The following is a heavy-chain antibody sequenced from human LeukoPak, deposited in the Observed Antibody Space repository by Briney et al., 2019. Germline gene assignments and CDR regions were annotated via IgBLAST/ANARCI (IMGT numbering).Heavy chain of an antibody. CDR1: GFTFNSYW. J-gene: IGHJ4*02. D-gene: IGHD3-22*01. CDR3: VVWGEDSSGHRFDH. V-gene: IGHV3-74*01. Sequence: GGSLRLSCAASGFTFNSYWMHWVRQAPEKGLLWVSRINTDGSSTHYADSVKGRLTISRDNAKNMLYLQMNGLRAEDTAVYYCVVWGEDSSGHRFDHWGQGTLVTVSS. CDR2: INTDGSST.